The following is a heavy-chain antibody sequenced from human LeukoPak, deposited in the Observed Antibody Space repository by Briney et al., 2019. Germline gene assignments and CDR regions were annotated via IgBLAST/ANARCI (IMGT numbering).Heavy chain of an antibody. D-gene: IGHD3-22*01. J-gene: IGHJ4*02. CDR2: IYYSGST. V-gene: IGHV4-39*07. CDR3: ARQITMRAARVYYFDY. Sequence: SETLSLTCTVSGGSISSSSYYWGWIRQPPGKGLEWIGSIYYSGSTYYNPSLKSRVTISVDTSKNQFSLKLSSVTAADTAVYYCARQITMRAARVYYFDYWGQGTLVTVSS. CDR1: GGSISSSSYY.